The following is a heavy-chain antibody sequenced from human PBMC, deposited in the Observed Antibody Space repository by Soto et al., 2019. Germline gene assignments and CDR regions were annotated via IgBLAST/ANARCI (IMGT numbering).Heavy chain of an antibody. CDR2: ISYDGSNK. CDR1: GFTLTSYG. Sequence: QVQLVESGGGVVQPGRSLRLSCAASGFTLTSYGMHWVRQAPGKGLEWVAVISYDGSNKYYGDSVKGRFTISRDNSMNTLYLQMNSLRAEDTAVYYCAKDLCSGGSCYSEYWGQGTLVTVSS. D-gene: IGHD2-15*01. CDR3: AKDLCSGGSCYSEY. J-gene: IGHJ4*02. V-gene: IGHV3-30*18.